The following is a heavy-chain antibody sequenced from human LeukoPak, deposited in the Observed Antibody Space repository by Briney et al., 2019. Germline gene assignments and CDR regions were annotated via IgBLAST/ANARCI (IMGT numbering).Heavy chain of an antibody. CDR1: GFTFSSYS. Sequence: GGSLRLSCAASGFTFSSYSMNWVRQAPGKGLEWVSSISSSSSYIYYADSVKGRFTISRDNAKNSLYLQMNSLRAEDTAVYYCAATRYCYDSSGLDYWGQGTLVTVSS. V-gene: IGHV3-21*01. CDR2: ISSSSSYI. D-gene: IGHD3-22*01. J-gene: IGHJ4*02. CDR3: AATRYCYDSSGLDY.